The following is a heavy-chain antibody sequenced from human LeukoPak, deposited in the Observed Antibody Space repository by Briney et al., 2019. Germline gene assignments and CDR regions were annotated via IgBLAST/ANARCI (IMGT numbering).Heavy chain of an antibody. CDR1: GFTFSHHY. CDR2: ITNCGCDA. J-gene: IGHJ6*04. CDR3: GRGQFPLDV. D-gene: IGHD6-19*01. Sequence: GGSLRLFCAASGFTFSHHYMTWIRQSPGKGLEWVSYITNCGCDAQYSHSVRGRFTTSRDNTKNSQYLQMSSLRPDDTAIYNSGRGQFPLDVWGKGTRVTVSS. V-gene: IGHV3-11*06.